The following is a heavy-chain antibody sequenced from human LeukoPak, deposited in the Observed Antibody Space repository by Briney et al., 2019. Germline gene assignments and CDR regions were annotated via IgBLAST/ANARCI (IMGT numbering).Heavy chain of an antibody. D-gene: IGHD6-19*01. CDR3: ARESVAGSFDY. CDR2: ISSRXXXX. V-gene: IGHV3-48*03. CDR1: XXXXXXYE. Sequence: GGSLRLSCAAXXXXXXXYEMXXXXXXPXXXLEWVSDISSRXXXXXYEDSVTGRFAISRDNAKNSLYLQMNSLRAEDXAXXYXARESVAGSFDYWXQGTLVTVSS. J-gene: IGHJ4*02.